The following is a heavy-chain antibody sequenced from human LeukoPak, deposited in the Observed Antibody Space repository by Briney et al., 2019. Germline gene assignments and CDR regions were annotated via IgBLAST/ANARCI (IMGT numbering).Heavy chain of an antibody. CDR1: GGSISSYY. Sequence: PSETLSLTCTVSGGSISSYYWSWIRQPPGKGLEWIGYIYTSGSTNYNPSLKSRVTISVDTSKNQFSLKLSSVTAADTAVYYCARSSTPGVALDYWGQGTLVTVSS. V-gene: IGHV4-4*09. D-gene: IGHD5/OR15-5a*01. CDR3: ARSSTPGVALDY. J-gene: IGHJ4*02. CDR2: IYTSGST.